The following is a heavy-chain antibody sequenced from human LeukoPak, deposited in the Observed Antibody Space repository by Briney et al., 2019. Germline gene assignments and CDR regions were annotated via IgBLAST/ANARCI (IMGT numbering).Heavy chain of an antibody. D-gene: IGHD3-9*01. CDR2: IYTSGST. CDR3: AATYYDILTGSRFFDY. V-gene: IGHV4-4*07. Sequence: PSETLSLTCTVSGGSISSYYWSWIRQPAGKGLEWIGRIYTSGSTNYNPSLKSRVTMSVDTSKNQFSLKLSSVTAADTAVYYCAATYYDILTGSRFFDYWGQGTLVTVSS. CDR1: GGSISSYY. J-gene: IGHJ4*02.